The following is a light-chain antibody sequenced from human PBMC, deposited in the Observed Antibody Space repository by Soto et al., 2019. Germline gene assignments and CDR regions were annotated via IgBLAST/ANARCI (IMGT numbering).Light chain of an antibody. Sequence: QSALTQPPSASGSPGQSVIISCTGTSSDVGDYKFVSWYQQHPGKAPKLLIYEVSRRPSGVPDRFSGSKSGNTASLTVSGLQAEDEADYYCSSYAGNNNVVFGGGTKVTVL. V-gene: IGLV2-8*01. CDR3: SSYAGNNNVV. J-gene: IGLJ2*01. CDR1: SSDVGDYKF. CDR2: EVS.